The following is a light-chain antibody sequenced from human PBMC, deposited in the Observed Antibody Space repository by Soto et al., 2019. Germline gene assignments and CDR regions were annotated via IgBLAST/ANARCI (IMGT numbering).Light chain of an antibody. Sequence: EVVMTQSPATLSVSPGERATLSCRASQFVSTNLAWYQQKPGQAPRLLIYSASTRATGIPARFSGSGSGTEFTLTISSLKSEDSAVNYCQQFNNWPPLTFGGGTRWRSN. V-gene: IGKV3-15*01. CDR1: QFVSTN. CDR2: SAS. J-gene: IGKJ4*01. CDR3: QQFNNWPPLT.